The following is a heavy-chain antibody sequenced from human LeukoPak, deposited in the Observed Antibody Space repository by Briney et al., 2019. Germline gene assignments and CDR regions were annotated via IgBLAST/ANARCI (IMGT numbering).Heavy chain of an antibody. CDR2: TSYDGSNK. V-gene: IGHV3-30*18. D-gene: IGHD2-2*01. CDR3: AKDYCSSTSCYFDY. J-gene: IGHJ4*02. CDR1: GFTFSSYG. Sequence: SGGSLRLSCAASGFTFSSYGMHWVRQAPGKGLEWVAVTSYDGSNKHYGDSVKGRFTISRDNSKNTLYLQMNSLRAEDTAVYYCAKDYCSSTSCYFDYWGQGTLVTVSS.